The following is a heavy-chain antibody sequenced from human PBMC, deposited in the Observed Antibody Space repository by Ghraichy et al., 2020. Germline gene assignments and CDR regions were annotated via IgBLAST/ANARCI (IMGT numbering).Heavy chain of an antibody. CDR2: IYYSGST. V-gene: IGHV4-39*01. D-gene: IGHD5-18*01. CDR3: ASLRGYSYGYFDY. J-gene: IGHJ4*02. Sequence: SETLSLTCTVSGGSISSSSYYWGWIRQPPGKGLEWIGSIYYSGSTYYNPSLKSRVTISVDTSKNQFSLKLSSVTAADTAVYYCASLRGYSYGYFDYWGQGTLVTVSS. CDR1: GGSISSSSYY.